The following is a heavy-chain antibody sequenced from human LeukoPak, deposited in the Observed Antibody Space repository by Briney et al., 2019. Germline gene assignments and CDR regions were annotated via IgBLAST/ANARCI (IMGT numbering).Heavy chain of an antibody. CDR1: GFTFSNYW. V-gene: IGHV3-74*01. CDR3: IRDFRSADL. Sequence: GGSLRLSCVASGFTFSNYWMHWVRQPPGKGLVWVSRIYVDGRTTNYADSVKGRFTISRDNAKNTVYLEMNSLSAEDTATYYCIRDFRSADLWGQGTLVTVTS. J-gene: IGHJ5*02. CDR2: IYVDGRTT.